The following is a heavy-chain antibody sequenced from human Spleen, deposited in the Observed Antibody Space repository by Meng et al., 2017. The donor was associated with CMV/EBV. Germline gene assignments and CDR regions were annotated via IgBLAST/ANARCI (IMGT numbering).Heavy chain of an antibody. V-gene: IGHV1-8*02. CDR2: MNPNSGNT. CDR3: ARDPFPRGYDYYFDY. CDR1: GYTFTSYD. J-gene: IGHJ4*02. Sequence: ASVKVSCKASGYTFTSYDINWVRQATGQGLEWMGWMNPNSGNTGYAQKFQGRVTMTRDTSTSTVYMELSSLRSEDTAVYYCARDPFPRGYDYYFDYWGQGTLVTVSS. D-gene: IGHD5-12*01.